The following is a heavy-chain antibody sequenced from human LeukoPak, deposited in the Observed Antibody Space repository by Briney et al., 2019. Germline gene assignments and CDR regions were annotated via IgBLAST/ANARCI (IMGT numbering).Heavy chain of an antibody. D-gene: IGHD2-15*01. CDR1: GGSFSGYY. CDR3: ARHYTYCSSGSCYPQEFDY. CDR2: INHSGST. J-gene: IGHJ4*02. V-gene: IGHV4-34*01. Sequence: SSETLSLTCTVYGGSFSGYYWSWIRQPPGKGLEWIGEINHSGSTNYNPSLKSQVTISVDTSKNQFSLKLSSVTAADTAVYYCARHYTYCSSGSCYPQEFDYWGQGTLVTVSS.